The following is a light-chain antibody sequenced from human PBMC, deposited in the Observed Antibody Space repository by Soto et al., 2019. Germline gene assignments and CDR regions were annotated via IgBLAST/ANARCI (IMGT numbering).Light chain of an antibody. V-gene: IGKV3-11*01. CDR2: DTS. J-gene: IGKJ2*01. CDR1: QSVSSY. CDR3: QQRSNSYT. Sequence: EIVLTQSPATLSLSPGERATLSCRASQSVSSYLAWYQQKPGQAPRLLMYDTSSRATGSPARFSGSGSGTDFTLTIGGLEPEDFAVYYCQQRSNSYTFGQGTKLEIK.